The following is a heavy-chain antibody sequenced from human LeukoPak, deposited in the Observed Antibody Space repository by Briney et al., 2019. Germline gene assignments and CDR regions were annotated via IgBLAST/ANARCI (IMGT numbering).Heavy chain of an antibody. CDR2: INHSGST. V-gene: IGHV4-34*01. CDR3: ARDYEGTMTTDH. D-gene: IGHD3-16*01. Sequence: PSETLSLTCAVYGGSFSGYYWSWIRQPPGKGLEWIGEINHSGSTNYNPSLKSRVTISVDTSKNQFSLKLSSVTAADTAVYYCARDYEGTMTTDHWGQGTLVTVSS. J-gene: IGHJ4*02. CDR1: GGSFSGYY.